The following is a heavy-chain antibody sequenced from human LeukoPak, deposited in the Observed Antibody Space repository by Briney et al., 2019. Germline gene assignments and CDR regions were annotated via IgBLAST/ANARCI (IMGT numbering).Heavy chain of an antibody. CDR3: ATLRCSSTSCPYGMDV. CDR2: IDPSDSYT. J-gene: IGHJ6*04. Sequence: GESLKISCKGSGYSFTSYWIRWVRQMPGKGLEWMGRIDPSDSYTNYSPSFQGHVTISADKSISTAYLQWSSLKASDTAMYYCATLRCSSTSCPYGMDVWGKGTTVTVSS. CDR1: GYSFTSYW. V-gene: IGHV5-10-1*01. D-gene: IGHD2-2*01.